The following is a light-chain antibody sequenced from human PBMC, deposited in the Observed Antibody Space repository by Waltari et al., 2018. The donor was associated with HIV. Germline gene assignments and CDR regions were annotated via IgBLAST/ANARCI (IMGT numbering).Light chain of an antibody. Sequence: SYVLTQPPSVSVAPGQTATITCGGNNIKSKNVQWYRQRPGQAPTLVVYDDSARPSGIPERFSGSHSENTATLTISRVEAGDEADYYCQVWDSTTDEGVFGGGTKLAVL. CDR2: DDS. CDR1: NIKSKN. V-gene: IGLV3-21*02. CDR3: QVWDSTTDEGV. J-gene: IGLJ2*01.